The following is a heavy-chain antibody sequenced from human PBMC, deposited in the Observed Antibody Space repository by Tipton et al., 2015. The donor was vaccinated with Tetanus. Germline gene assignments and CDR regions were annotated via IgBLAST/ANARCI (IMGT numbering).Heavy chain of an antibody. CDR3: ARVVRDYYYGMDV. V-gene: IGHV3-48*01. Sequence: SLRLSCAASGFNFKTLGINWVRQAPGKGLEWISYISSSGTTMYYADSVKGRFTISRDNAKNSLFLQMNSLRAEDTAVYYCARVVRDYYYGMDVWGQGTTVTVSS. D-gene: IGHD3-22*01. J-gene: IGHJ6*02. CDR2: ISSSGTTM. CDR1: GFNFKTLG.